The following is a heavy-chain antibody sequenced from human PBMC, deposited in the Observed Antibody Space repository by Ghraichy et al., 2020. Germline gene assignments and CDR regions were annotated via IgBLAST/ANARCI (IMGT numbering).Heavy chain of an antibody. CDR3: ARAPFDPPQRLSQIEAVGPFRVAYYGMDA. D-gene: IGHD6-13*01. Sequence: SETLSLTCTVSGGSVSSGSYYWSWIRQPPGKGLEWIGYIYNSGSTKYNPSVKSRVTISVDTSKNQVSLKLRSMTAADTAVYYCARAPFDPPQRLSQIEAVGPFRVAYYGMDAWGQGTTVTVSS. V-gene: IGHV4-61*01. CDR1: GGSVSSGSYY. J-gene: IGHJ6*02. CDR2: IYNSGST.